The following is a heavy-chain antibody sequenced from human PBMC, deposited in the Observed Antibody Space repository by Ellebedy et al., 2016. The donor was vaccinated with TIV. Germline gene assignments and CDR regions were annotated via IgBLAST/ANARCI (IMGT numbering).Heavy chain of an antibody. D-gene: IGHD4-23*01. V-gene: IGHV1-2*04. Sequence: AASVKVSCKASGYTFTGYYMHWVRQAPGQGLEWMGWINPNSGGTNYAQKFQGWVTMTRDTSISTAYMELSRLRSDDTAVYYCARETHGGKSGGAKGFDYWGQGTLVTVSS. CDR3: ARETHGGKSGGAKGFDY. J-gene: IGHJ4*02. CDR2: INPNSGGT. CDR1: GYTFTGYY.